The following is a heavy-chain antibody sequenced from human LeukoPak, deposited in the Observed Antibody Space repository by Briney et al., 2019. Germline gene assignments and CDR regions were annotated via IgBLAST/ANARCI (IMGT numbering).Heavy chain of an antibody. Sequence: SETLSLTCAVYGGCFSGYYLSWIRQPPGKGLEWIGEINHSGSTNYNPSLKSRVTISVDTSKNQFSLKLSSVTAADTAVYYCARRIGATGGFYDYWGQGTLVTVSS. V-gene: IGHV4-34*01. J-gene: IGHJ4*02. CDR3: ARRIGATGGFYDY. CDR2: INHSGST. CDR1: GGCFSGYY. D-gene: IGHD1-26*01.